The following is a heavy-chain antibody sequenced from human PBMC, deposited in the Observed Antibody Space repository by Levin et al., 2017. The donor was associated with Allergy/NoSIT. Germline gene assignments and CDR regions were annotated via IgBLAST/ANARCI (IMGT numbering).Heavy chain of an antibody. J-gene: IGHJ3*02. CDR1: GYSFTSYW. D-gene: IGHD1-20*01. V-gene: IGHV5-51*01. CDR2: IYPGDSDT. Sequence: KVSCKGSGYSFTSYWIGWVRQMPGKGLEWMGIIYPGDSDTRYSPSFQGQVTISADKSISTAYLQWSSLKASDTAMYYCARDITGTVGIWDAFDIWGQGTMVTVSS. CDR3: ARDITGTVGIWDAFDI.